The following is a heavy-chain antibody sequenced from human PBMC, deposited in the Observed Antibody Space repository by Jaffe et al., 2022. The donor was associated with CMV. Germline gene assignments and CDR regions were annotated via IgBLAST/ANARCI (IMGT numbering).Heavy chain of an antibody. CDR3: ARVEADTAMVTIYYYYYMDV. Sequence: EVQLVESGGGLVQPGGSLRLSCAASGFTFSSYEMNWVRQAPGKGLEWVSYISSSGSTIYYADSVKGRFTISRDNAKNSLYLQMNSLRAEDTAVYYCARVEADTAMVTIYYYYYMDVWGKGTTVTVSS. CDR2: ISSSGSTI. J-gene: IGHJ6*03. V-gene: IGHV3-48*03. CDR1: GFTFSSYE. D-gene: IGHD5-18*01.